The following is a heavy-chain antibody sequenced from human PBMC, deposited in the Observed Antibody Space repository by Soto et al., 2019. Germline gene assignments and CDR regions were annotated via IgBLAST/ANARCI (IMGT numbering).Heavy chain of an antibody. J-gene: IGHJ3*02. V-gene: IGHV3-30-3*01. D-gene: IGHD2-2*01. CDR3: ARPRPGDAFDI. CDR2: ISYDGSNK. Sequence: ESGGGVVQPGRSLRLSCAASGFTFSSYAMHWVRQAPGKGLEWVAVISYDGSNKYYADSVKGRFTISRDNSKNTLYLQMNSLRAEDTAVYYCARPRPGDAFDIWGQGTMVTVSS. CDR1: GFTFSSYA.